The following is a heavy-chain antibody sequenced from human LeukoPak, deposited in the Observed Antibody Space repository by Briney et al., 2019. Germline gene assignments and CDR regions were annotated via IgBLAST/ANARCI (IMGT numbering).Heavy chain of an antibody. CDR3: AKEGRDYGSGSYPYYFDY. CDR1: GFTFSSYA. D-gene: IGHD3-10*01. Sequence: GGSLRLSCAASGFTFSSYAMSWVRQAPGKGLEWVSAISGSGGSTYYADSVKGRFTISRDNSKNTLYLQMNSLRAEDTAVYYCAKEGRDYGSGSYPYYFDYWGQGTLVTVSS. J-gene: IGHJ4*02. V-gene: IGHV3-23*01. CDR2: ISGSGGST.